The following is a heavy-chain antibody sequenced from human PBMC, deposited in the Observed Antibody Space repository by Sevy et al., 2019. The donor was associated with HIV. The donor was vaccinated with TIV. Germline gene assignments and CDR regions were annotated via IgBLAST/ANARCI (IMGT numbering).Heavy chain of an antibody. D-gene: IGHD1-26*01. CDR3: TRWSGSQSIFDY. CDR1: GFTFGDYC. CDR2: IKSNAYGGTT. J-gene: IGHJ4*02. V-gene: IGHV3-49*04. Sequence: SLRLSCTASGFTFGDYCMSWVRQAPGKELEWISFIKSNAYGGTTGNAASVKGRFTISRDDSKSIAYLQMNNLQTEDTAVYFCTRWSGSQSIFDYWGRGTLVTVSS.